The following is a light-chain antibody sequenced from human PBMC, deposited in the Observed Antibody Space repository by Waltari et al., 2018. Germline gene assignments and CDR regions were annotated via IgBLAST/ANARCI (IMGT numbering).Light chain of an antibody. J-gene: IGLJ3*02. CDR3: NSYASGSNGV. CDR1: SSDVGRYDY. CDR2: DVS. Sequence: QSALTQPASVSGSPGQSITISCTGTSSDVGRYDYVSWYQQPPGKAPKLMIYDVSSRPSGVSNRCSGSKSGNTASLTISGLQAEDEADYYCNSYASGSNGVFGGGTRLTVL. V-gene: IGLV2-14*03.